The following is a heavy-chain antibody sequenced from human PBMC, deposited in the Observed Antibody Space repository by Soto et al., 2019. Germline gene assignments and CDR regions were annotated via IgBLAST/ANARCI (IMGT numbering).Heavy chain of an antibody. D-gene: IGHD3-9*01. CDR3: ARLEGLATISYYFDF. CDR1: DDSINSDKYY. J-gene: IGHJ4*02. Sequence: QLQLQESGPGLVKSSETLSLTCSVSDDSINSDKYYWGWIRQPPGKGLEWIGSIYYRGNAYYNPSLQTRVTISLYKSKSQFSLKLNSVTAADSAVYFCARLEGLATISYYFDFWGPGALVTVSS. CDR2: IYYRGNA. V-gene: IGHV4-39*01.